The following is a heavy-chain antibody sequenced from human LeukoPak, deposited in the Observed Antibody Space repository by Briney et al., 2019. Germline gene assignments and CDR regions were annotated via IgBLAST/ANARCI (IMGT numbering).Heavy chain of an antibody. CDR1: GGSISSYY. CDR3: ARDLYYYDSSGPFDY. V-gene: IGHV4-4*07. J-gene: IGHJ4*02. Sequence: SETLPLTCTVSGGSISSYYWSWIRQPAGKGLEWIGRIYTSGSTNYNPSHKSRVTMSVDTSKNQFSLKLSSVTAADTAVYYCARDLYYYDSSGPFDYWGQGTLVTVSS. CDR2: IYTSGST. D-gene: IGHD3-22*01.